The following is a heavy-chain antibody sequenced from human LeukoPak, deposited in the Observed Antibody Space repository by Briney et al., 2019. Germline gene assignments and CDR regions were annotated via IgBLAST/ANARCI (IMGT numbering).Heavy chain of an antibody. CDR2: IYYSGST. CDR3: ARETTVVDY. D-gene: IGHD4-23*01. CDR1: GGSISSSSYY. J-gene: IGHJ4*02. Sequence: SETLSLTCTVSGGSISSSSYYWGWIRQPPGKGLEWIGSIYYSGSTYYNPSLKSRVTISVDTSKNQFSLKLSSVTAADTAVYYCARETTVVDYWGQGTLVTVSS. V-gene: IGHV4-39*07.